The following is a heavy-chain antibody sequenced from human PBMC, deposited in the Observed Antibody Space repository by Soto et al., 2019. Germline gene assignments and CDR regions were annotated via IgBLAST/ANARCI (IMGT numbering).Heavy chain of an antibody. V-gene: IGHV3-48*01. CDR2: ISSSSSTI. CDR3: ARIGVRFGVVMPDGYHYYMDV. CDR1: GFTFSSYS. J-gene: IGHJ6*03. D-gene: IGHD3-3*01. Sequence: GGSLRLSCAASGFTFSSYSMNWVRQAPGKGLEWVSYISSSSSTIYYADSVKGRFTISRDNAKNSLYLQMNSLRAEDTAVYYCARIGVRFGVVMPDGYHYYMDVWGKGTTVTVSS.